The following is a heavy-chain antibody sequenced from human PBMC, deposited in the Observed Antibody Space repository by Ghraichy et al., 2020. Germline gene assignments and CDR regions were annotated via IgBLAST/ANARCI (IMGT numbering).Heavy chain of an antibody. CDR3: AAGDCGGDCYFDF. Sequence: GESLNISCAASGITVSTKYMHWVRQAPGKGLEWVSRMYSGGSRHYADSVRDRFIISRDSSTNTLYLQMNSLRVEDTAVYYCAAGDCGGDCYFDFWGQGTLVTVSS. V-gene: IGHV3-66*01. CDR1: GITVSTKY. D-gene: IGHD2-21*02. CDR2: MYSGGSR. J-gene: IGHJ4*02.